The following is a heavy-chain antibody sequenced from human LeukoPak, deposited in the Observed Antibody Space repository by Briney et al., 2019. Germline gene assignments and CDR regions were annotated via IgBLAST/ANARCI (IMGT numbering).Heavy chain of an antibody. D-gene: IGHD4-17*01. CDR2: INSDGSST. Sequence: GGSLRLSCAASGFTFSSYWMHWVRQTPGKGLVWVSRINSDGSSTSYADSVKGRFTISRDNAKNTLSLQMNSLRAVDTALYYCARDPYGDYVFDYWGQGTLVTVSS. J-gene: IGHJ4*02. V-gene: IGHV3-74*01. CDR1: GFTFSSYW. CDR3: ARDPYGDYVFDY.